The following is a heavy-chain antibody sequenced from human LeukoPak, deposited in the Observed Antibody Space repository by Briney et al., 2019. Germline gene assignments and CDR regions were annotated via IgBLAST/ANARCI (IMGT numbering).Heavy chain of an antibody. J-gene: IGHJ4*02. Sequence: PGGSLRLSCAASGFTFSIYTMNWVRQAPGKGLEWVSSISSGSSSIYYADSVKGRFTVSRDNSKNMLYLQMNSLRAEDTAVYYCVKDKYPVVVAATLDYWGQGILVTVSS. D-gene: IGHD2-15*01. CDR2: ISSGSSSI. CDR3: VKDKYPVVVAATLDY. V-gene: IGHV3-21*01. CDR1: GFTFSIYT.